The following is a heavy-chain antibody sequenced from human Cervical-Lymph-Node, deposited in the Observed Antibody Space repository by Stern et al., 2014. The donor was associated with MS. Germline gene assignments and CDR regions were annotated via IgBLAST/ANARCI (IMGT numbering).Heavy chain of an antibody. CDR3: ARGHIPYAYNHLFDY. Sequence: QVPLEESGGGLVQPGPSLRLSCAASGFSFSSDGVHLVRQAPPPGLAWVSLARFDGSTAYHTNSALGRLTTSTDNSNKKQCVQTHSLTAEDTAVYYCARGHIPYAYNHLFDYWGQGTLVTVSS. CDR2: ARFDGSTA. CDR1: GFSFSSDG. J-gene: IGHJ4*02. D-gene: IGHD5-24*01. V-gene: IGHV3-33*08.